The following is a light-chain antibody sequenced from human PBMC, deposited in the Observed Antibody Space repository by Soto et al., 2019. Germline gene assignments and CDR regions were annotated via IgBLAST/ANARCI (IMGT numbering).Light chain of an antibody. CDR3: HVWDSTSDQYL. J-gene: IGLJ1*01. CDR1: NIGGKS. V-gene: IGLV3-21*01. Sequence: SSELTQPPSVSVAPGKTARITCGGNNIGGKSVHWYQQKPGQAPVMVIRYDTDRPSGISDRFSGTNSGNTATLTIRMVEAGDEADYYCHVWDSTSDQYLFGSGTKLTVL. CDR2: YDT.